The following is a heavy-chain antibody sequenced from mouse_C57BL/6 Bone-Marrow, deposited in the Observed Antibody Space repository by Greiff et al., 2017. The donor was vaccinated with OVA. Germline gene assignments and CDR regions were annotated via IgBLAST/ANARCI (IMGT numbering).Heavy chain of an antibody. Sequence: QVQLKESGAELARPGASVKLSCKASGYTFTSYGISWVKQRTGQGLEWIGEIYPRSGNTYYNEKFKGKATLTADKSSSTAYMELRSLTSEDSAVYFCARRTYGYFFAYWGQGTLVTVSA. CDR1: GYTFTSYG. J-gene: IGHJ3*01. CDR3: ARRTYGYFFAY. D-gene: IGHD2-2*01. CDR2: IYPRSGNT. V-gene: IGHV1-81*01.